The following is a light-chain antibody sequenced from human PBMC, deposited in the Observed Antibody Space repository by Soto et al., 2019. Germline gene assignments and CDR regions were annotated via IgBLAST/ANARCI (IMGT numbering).Light chain of an antibody. J-gene: IGKJ5*01. CDR1: QSLLSRSDNKNY. CDR2: WAS. CDR3: QQYYGGPIT. Sequence: DIVMTQSPDSLAVSLGERATINCKSSQSLLSRSDNKNYLAWFQQKPGQPPKLLIFWASTRESGVPDRFAGSGSGADFTLTISSLQAEDVAVYYCQQYYGGPITFGQGTRLGIK. V-gene: IGKV4-1*01.